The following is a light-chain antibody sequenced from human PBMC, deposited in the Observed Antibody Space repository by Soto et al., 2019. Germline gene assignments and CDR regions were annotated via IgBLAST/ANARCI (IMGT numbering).Light chain of an antibody. CDR1: QGISNY. CDR2: AAS. J-gene: IGKJ1*01. Sequence: DIQMTQSPSSLSPSVGDRVTIAFRASQGISNYLAWYQQKPGEVPKLLIYAASTLQSGVPSRFSGSGSGTDFTLTISSLQPEDVATYYCQKYNSAPWTFGQGTKVDI. V-gene: IGKV1-27*01. CDR3: QKYNSAPWT.